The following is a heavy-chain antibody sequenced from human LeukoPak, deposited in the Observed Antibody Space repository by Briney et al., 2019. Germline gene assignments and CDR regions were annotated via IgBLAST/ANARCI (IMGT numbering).Heavy chain of an antibody. D-gene: IGHD1-26*01. CDR3: ARDIVSNNWFDP. J-gene: IGHJ5*02. CDR1: GFTFSSYA. CDR2: ISYDGSNK. V-gene: IGHV3-30*04. Sequence: GGSLRLSCAASGFTFSSYAMHWVRQAPGKGLEWVAVISYDGSNKYYADSVKGRFTISRDNSKNTLYLQMNSLSAEDTAVYYCARDIVSNNWFDPWGQGTLVTVSS.